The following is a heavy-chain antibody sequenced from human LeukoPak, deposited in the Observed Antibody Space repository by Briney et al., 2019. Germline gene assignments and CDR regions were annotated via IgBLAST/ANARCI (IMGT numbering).Heavy chain of an antibody. CDR3: ARDPTPIASHLDY. CDR1: GFTFSSYE. J-gene: IGHJ4*02. V-gene: IGHV3-48*03. Sequence: PGGSLRLSCVASGFTFSSYEMNWFRQAPGKGLEWVSYISTGGNTRYYADSVRDRFTISRDNARNSLYLQMNSLRAGDTAVYYCARDPTPIASHLDYWGQGTLVSVSS. CDR2: ISTGGNTR. D-gene: IGHD2-15*01.